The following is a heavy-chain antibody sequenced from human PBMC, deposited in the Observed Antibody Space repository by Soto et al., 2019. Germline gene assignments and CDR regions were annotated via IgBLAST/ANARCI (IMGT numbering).Heavy chain of an antibody. CDR1: GFSFSVYY. CDR3: AKLGVVVFDN. J-gene: IGHJ4*02. V-gene: IGHV3-11*03. CDR2: IDSATLYT. Sequence: GGSLMISCAASGFSFSVYYMSWLRQAPGQGPEWVSYIDSATLYTKYSDSVRGRFTSSRDNAKNTLYLQMNSLIAEDTAVYYCAKLGVVVFDNWCQATLLTVSS. D-gene: IGHD3-22*01.